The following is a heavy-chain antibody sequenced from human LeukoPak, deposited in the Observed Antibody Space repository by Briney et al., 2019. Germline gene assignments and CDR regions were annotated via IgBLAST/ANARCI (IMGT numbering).Heavy chain of an antibody. J-gene: IGHJ4*02. Sequence: GGSLRLSCVASGFAFKNYGMHWVRQAPGKGLEWVTSIRDEDSTKFYTGSVMGRFTISRDNSKNTLYLQMDSLRPDDTAVYYCAKENTWVLWARKYFDHWGQGALVTV. CDR1: GFAFKNYG. D-gene: IGHD3-9*01. V-gene: IGHV3-30*02. CDR2: IRDEDSTK. CDR3: AKENTWVLWARKYFDH.